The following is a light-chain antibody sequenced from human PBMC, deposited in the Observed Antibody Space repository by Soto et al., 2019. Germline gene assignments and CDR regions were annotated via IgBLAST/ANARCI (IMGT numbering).Light chain of an antibody. J-gene: IGKJ3*01. CDR2: DAA. CDR3: QQTYSAPFT. CDR1: QNINTY. Sequence: DIQMTQSPYSLSAAVGDRVTIACRASQNINTYLNWYQQKPGKAPKLLMFDAASIQSGVPSRFSCSGSRTDFTLTLTSLQPEDFATNYCQQTYSAPFTFGPGTKVDIK. V-gene: IGKV1-39*01.